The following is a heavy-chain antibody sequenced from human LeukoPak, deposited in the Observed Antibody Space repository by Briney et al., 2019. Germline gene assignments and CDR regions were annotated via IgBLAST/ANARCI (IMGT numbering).Heavy chain of an antibody. V-gene: IGHV3-43D*03. CDR3: AKDMSSSGDDRLDY. CDR1: GFTFDDYA. Sequence: GGSLRLSCAASGFTFDDYAMHWVRQAPGKGLEWVSLIDWDGGSTYYTDSVKGRFTISRDNSKNSLFLQMNSLRAEDTALYYCAKDMSSSGDDRLDYWGQGTLVTVSS. CDR2: IDWDGGST. D-gene: IGHD5-12*01. J-gene: IGHJ4*02.